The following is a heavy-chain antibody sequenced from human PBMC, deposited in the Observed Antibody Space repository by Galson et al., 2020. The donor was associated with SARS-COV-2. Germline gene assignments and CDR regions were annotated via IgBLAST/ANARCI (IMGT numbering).Heavy chain of an antibody. CDR1: GDFLTSYY. D-gene: IGHD6-25*01. CDR3: VRQAALPGVFDF. V-gene: IGHV4-4*07. J-gene: IGHJ4*02. Sequence: ETSETLSLTCTVSGDFLTSYYWTWIRLPAGKGLEWIGRIYSSGIFSSGSTNYNPSLKSRVTMSVDTLKNQFSLQLTSVTAADTAVYYCVRQAALPGVFDFWGQGALVTVSS. CDR2: IYSSGIFSSGST.